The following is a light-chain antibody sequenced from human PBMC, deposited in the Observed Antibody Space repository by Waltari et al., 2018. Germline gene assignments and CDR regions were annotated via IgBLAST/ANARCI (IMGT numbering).Light chain of an antibody. CDR1: QDIITY. J-gene: IGKJ2*03. CDR3: LKYKSHPHS. V-gene: IGKV1-17*01. Sequence: DIQMTQSPSFLSASAGDTVTITCRASQDIITYLNWYQQKPGEPPKCLIYAASSLESGVPSRFSGSGSGTDFTVTISSLQPEDFATYHCLKYKSHPHSFGQGTKVEIK. CDR2: AAS.